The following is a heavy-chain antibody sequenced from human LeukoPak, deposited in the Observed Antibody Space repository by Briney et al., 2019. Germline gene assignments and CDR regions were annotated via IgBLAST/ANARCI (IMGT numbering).Heavy chain of an antibody. CDR1: GGSVSGGSFY. J-gene: IGHJ5*02. CDR3: ARDDVPYSA. D-gene: IGHD2-15*01. V-gene: IGHV4-61*01. Sequence: KPSETLSLTCTVSGGSVSGGSFYWSWIRQPPGKGLEWIGYIYYSGGTKYNPSLNSRVTISIDTSKNQFSLKLKYATAADTAVYFCARDDVPYSAWGRGTLVTVSS. CDR2: IYYSGGT.